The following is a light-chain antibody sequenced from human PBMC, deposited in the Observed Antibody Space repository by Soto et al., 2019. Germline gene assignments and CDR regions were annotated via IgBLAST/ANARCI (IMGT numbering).Light chain of an antibody. CDR3: QQYNTFART. J-gene: IGKJ1*01. CDR1: QSINSW. V-gene: IGKV1-5*03. CDR2: KAS. Sequence: DFQMTQSPSTLSASEGDRETITCRASQSINSWLAWYQQKPGRAPKLLIYKASTLESGVPSRFSGSGSETEFTLTFSSLQPDDFATYYCQQYNTFARTFGQGT.